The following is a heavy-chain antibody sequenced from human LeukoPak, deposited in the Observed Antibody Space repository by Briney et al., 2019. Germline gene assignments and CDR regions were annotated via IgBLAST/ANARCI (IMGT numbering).Heavy chain of an antibody. J-gene: IGHJ5*02. V-gene: IGHV4-39*07. CDR2: IYNSGTT. Sequence: SETLFLTCSVSGGSLSSSRYFWAWIRQPPGKGLDWIGSIYNSGTTHYTASFKSRVSMSLDRSRNQFSLRLNSVTAADTAVYYCARGYGYYLGQFDPWGQGTLVTVSS. D-gene: IGHD3-22*01. CDR1: GGSLSSSRYF. CDR3: ARGYGYYLGQFDP.